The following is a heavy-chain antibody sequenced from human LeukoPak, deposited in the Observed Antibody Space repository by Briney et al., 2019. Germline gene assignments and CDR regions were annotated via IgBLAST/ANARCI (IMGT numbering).Heavy chain of an antibody. D-gene: IGHD1-26*01. Sequence: ASVKVSCKASGYTFTGYYMYWVRQAPGQGLEWMGWINPNSGGTNYAQKFQGRVTMTRDTSISTAYMELSRLRSDDTAVYYCARDLVGAIEGLDYWGQGTLVTVSS. J-gene: IGHJ4*02. CDR3: ARDLVGAIEGLDY. CDR2: INPNSGGT. CDR1: GYTFTGYY. V-gene: IGHV1-2*02.